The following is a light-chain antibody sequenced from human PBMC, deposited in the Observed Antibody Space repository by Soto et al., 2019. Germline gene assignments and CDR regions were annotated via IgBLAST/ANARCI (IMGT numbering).Light chain of an antibody. CDR3: QQYDSFPLIA. CDR1: QTVSSAY. J-gene: IGKJ5*01. V-gene: IGKV3-20*01. Sequence: IVLTQSPVTLSLSPGERATLSCRASQTVSSAYLGWYQQKPGQAPRLLIYGTSSRATGIPDRFSGSGSGTDFTLTISRLEPEDFAVYYCQQYDSFPLIAFGQGTRLEIK. CDR2: GTS.